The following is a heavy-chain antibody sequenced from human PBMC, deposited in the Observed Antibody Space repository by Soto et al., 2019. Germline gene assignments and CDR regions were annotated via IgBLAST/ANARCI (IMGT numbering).Heavy chain of an antibody. Sequence: PSQTLSLTCAISGDSVSSNSAAWNWIRQSPSRGLEWLGRTYYRSRWYNDSAVSLKSRIVINPDTSKNQFSLQLNSVTPEDTAVYYCASITWNHVTSRNDWGQGILVTVSS. D-gene: IGHD1-1*01. V-gene: IGHV6-1*01. CDR2: TYYRSRWYN. J-gene: IGHJ4*02. CDR3: ASITWNHVTSRND. CDR1: GDSVSSNSAA.